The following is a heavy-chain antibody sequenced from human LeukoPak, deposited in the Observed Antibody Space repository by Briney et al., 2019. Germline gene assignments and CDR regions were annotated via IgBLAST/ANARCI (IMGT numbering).Heavy chain of an antibody. CDR1: GFTFSSYG. CDR2: IWYDGSNK. V-gene: IGHV3-33*06. CDR3: AKVGRITIFGVVIRTENYFDY. Sequence: GGSLRLSCAASGFTFSSYGMHWVRQAPGKGLEWVAVIWYDGSNKYYADSVKGRFTISRDNSKNTLYLQMNSLRAEDTAVYYCAKVGRITIFGVVIRTENYFDYWGQGTLVTVSS. J-gene: IGHJ4*02. D-gene: IGHD3-3*01.